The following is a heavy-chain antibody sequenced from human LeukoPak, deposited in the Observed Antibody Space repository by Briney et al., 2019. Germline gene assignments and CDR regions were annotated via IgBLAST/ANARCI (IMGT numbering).Heavy chain of an antibody. CDR2: IKGDGSHT. Sequence: GGSLRLSCAASGITFRDYWMHWIRQAPGKGLVWVSRIKGDGSHTIYADSVKGRFTISRDNAKNTLYLQMKSLRVEDTALYYCVRDWDHFDFDSWGQGTLVTVSS. V-gene: IGHV3-74*01. CDR3: VRDWDHFDFDS. CDR1: GITFRDYW. D-gene: IGHD1-26*01. J-gene: IGHJ5*01.